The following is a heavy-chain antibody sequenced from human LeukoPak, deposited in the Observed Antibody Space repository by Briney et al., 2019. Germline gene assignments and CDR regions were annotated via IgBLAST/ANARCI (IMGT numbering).Heavy chain of an antibody. CDR3: ARDRELYWGDYGGY. V-gene: IGHV1-18*01. CDR2: ISAYNGNT. J-gene: IGHJ4*02. Sequence: ASVKVSCKASGYTFTSYGISWVRQAPGQGLEWMGWISAYNGNTDYAQKLQGRVTMTTDTSTSTAYMELRSLRSDDTAVYFCARDRELYWGDYGGYWGQGTLVTVSS. CDR1: GYTFTSYG. D-gene: IGHD4-17*01.